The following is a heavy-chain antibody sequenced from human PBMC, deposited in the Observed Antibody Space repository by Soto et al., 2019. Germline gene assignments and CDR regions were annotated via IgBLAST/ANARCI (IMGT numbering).Heavy chain of an antibody. CDR2: ISAYNGNT. J-gene: IGHJ4*02. V-gene: IGHV1-18*04. CDR3: ARAPETYYDILTGYLGHIDY. Sequence: SVKVSWKASGYTFTSYGISWVRQAPGQGLEWMGWISAYNGNTNYAQKLQGRVTMTTDTSTSTAYMELRSLRSDDTAVYYCARAPETYYDILTGYLGHIDYWGQGSLINVSS. CDR1: GYTFTSYG. D-gene: IGHD3-9*01.